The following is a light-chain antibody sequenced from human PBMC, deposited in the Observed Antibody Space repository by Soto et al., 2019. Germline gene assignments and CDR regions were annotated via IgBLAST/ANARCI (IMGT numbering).Light chain of an antibody. Sequence: EIVLTQSPGTLSLSPGEGATLSCRASQTISRSLLAWYQQKPGQAPRLLISGASSRATGIPDRFSGSGSGTDFTLTISRLEPEDFAAYYCQQYSDAPLTFGGGTKVEIK. J-gene: IGKJ4*01. CDR1: QTISRSL. CDR2: GAS. CDR3: QQYSDAPLT. V-gene: IGKV3-20*01.